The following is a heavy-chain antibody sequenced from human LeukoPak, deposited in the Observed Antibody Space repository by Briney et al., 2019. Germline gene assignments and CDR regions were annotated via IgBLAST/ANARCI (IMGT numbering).Heavy chain of an antibody. J-gene: IGHJ6*02. D-gene: IGHD5-12*01. V-gene: IGHV1-69*05. CDR3: AREGASGYKAYYYYGMDV. CDR2: IIPIFGTA. CDR1: GGTFSSYA. Sequence: SVKVSCTASGGTFSSYAISWVRQAPGQGLEWMGGIIPIFGTANYAQKLQGRVTMTTDTSTSTAYMELRSLRSDDTAVYYCAREGASGYKAYYYYGMDVWGQGTTVTVSS.